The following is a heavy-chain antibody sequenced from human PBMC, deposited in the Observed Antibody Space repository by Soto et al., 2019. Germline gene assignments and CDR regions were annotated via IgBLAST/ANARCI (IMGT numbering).Heavy chain of an antibody. J-gene: IGHJ5*02. CDR3: ARSWDSSGYYSEWFDP. Sequence: SETLSLPGSVSGDSISRSAYYWGWLRQPPGQGPEWIGNIFRSGTTFYDSSLKSRATISVDTSKNQFSLKLSSVTAADTAVYYCARSWDSSGYYSEWFDPWGQGILVTVCS. D-gene: IGHD3-22*01. V-gene: IGHV4-39*01. CDR2: IFRSGTT. CDR1: GDSISRSAYY.